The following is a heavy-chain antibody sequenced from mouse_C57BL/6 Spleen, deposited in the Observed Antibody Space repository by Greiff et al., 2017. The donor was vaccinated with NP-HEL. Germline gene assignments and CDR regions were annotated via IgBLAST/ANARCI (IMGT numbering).Heavy chain of an antibody. Sequence: VQLQQPGAELVKPGASVKLSCKASGYTFTSYWMRWVKQRPGQGLEWIGEIDPSDSYTNYNQKFKGKATLTVDTSSSTAYMKLSSLTSEDSAVYYCARRYYGSSPLDYWGQGTTLTVSS. CDR2: IDPSDSYT. D-gene: IGHD1-1*01. J-gene: IGHJ2*01. V-gene: IGHV1-50*01. CDR3: ARRYYGSSPLDY. CDR1: GYTFTSYW.